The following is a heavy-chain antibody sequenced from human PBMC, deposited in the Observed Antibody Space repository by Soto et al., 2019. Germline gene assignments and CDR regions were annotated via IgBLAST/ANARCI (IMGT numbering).Heavy chain of an antibody. Sequence: QLQLHESGSGLVKPSQTLSLTCTVSGASISYGNYAWSGIRQTPGKGLEWIGYINHLETTFYNPSFESRLTLSTDRAKNQFSLNLNSMSAADRAVYFCARGGGSDSFDYWGQGILVTVSS. CDR2: INHLETT. CDR1: GASISYGNYA. J-gene: IGHJ4*02. D-gene: IGHD1-26*01. CDR3: ARGGGSDSFDY. V-gene: IGHV4-30-2*01.